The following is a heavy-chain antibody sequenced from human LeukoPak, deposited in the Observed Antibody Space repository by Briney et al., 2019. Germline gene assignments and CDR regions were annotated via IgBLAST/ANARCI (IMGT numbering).Heavy chain of an antibody. CDR1: SGSISSGGYY. Sequence: SETLSLTCNVSSGSISSGGYYWSWIRQLPGKGLEWIGYIYYSGSTYYNPSLKSRLTISVDTSKNQFSLELSSVTAEDTAVYYCAREGIEMATNFGYYFDYWGQGTLVTVSS. J-gene: IGHJ4*02. CDR3: AREGIEMATNFGYYFDY. D-gene: IGHD5-24*01. CDR2: IYYSGST. V-gene: IGHV4-31*03.